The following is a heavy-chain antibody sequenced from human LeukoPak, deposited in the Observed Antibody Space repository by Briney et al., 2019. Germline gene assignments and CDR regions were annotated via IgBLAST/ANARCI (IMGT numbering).Heavy chain of an antibody. CDR1: GGSIHNSSYL. CDR3: ARGLGYFQH. V-gene: IGHV4-39*07. Sequence: SETVSLTCTVSGGSIHNSSYLWGWPRHPPGKGLKWIGSIYYSASTYYNPSLKSRVTISVDTSKNQFSLKLTSVTAADTAVYYCARGLGYFQHWGQGTLVTVSS. J-gene: IGHJ1*01. D-gene: IGHD6-19*01. CDR2: IYYSAST.